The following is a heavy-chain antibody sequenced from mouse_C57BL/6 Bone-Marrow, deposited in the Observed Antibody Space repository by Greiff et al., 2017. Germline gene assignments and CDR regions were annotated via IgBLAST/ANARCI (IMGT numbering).Heavy chain of an antibody. V-gene: IGHV5S21*01. J-gene: IGHJ1*03. D-gene: IGHD1-1*01. Sequence: EVKLVESGEGLVKPGGSLKLSCAASGFTFSSYAMSWVRQTPEKRLEWVAYISSGGDYIYYADTVKGRFTISRDNARNTLYLQMGSLKSEATAMYYCTRRCSHWYFDFWGTGTTVTLSA. CDR1: GFTFSSYA. CDR2: ISSGGDYI. CDR3: TRRCSHWYFDF.